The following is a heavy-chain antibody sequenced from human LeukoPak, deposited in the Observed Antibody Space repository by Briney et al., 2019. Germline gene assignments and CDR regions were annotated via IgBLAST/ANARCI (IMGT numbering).Heavy chain of an antibody. CDR1: GFTFSSYS. CDR2: ISSSSSYI. V-gene: IGHV3-21*01. Sequence: GGSLRLSCAASGFTFSSYSMNWVRQAPGKGLEWVSSISSSSSYIYYADSVKGRFTISRDNAKNSLYLQMNGLRAEDTAVYYCARDRDSGFYYYGMDVWGQGTTVTVSS. CDR3: ARDRDSGFYYYGMDV. J-gene: IGHJ6*02. D-gene: IGHD5-12*01.